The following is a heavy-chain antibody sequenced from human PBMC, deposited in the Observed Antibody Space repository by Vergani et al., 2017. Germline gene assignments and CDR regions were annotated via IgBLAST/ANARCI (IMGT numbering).Heavy chain of an antibody. CDR1: GGSFSGYY. CDR3: ARGPSSSWYGWFDP. Sequence: QVQLQQWGAGLLKPSETLSLTCAVYGGSFSGYYWCWIRQPPGKGLEWIGEINHSGSTNYNPSLKSRVTISVDTSKNQFSLKLSSVTAADTAVYYCARGPSSSWYGWFDPWGQGTLVTVSS. J-gene: IGHJ5*02. CDR2: INHSGST. D-gene: IGHD6-13*01. V-gene: IGHV4-34*01.